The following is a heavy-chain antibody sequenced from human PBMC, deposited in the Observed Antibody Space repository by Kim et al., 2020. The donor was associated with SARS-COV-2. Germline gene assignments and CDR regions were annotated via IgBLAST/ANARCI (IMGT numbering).Heavy chain of an antibody. J-gene: IGHJ4*02. CDR1: GGSFSGYY. CDR3: ARSGGSGSYVAY. D-gene: IGHD1-26*01. Sequence: SETLSLTCAVYGGSFSGYYWSWIRQPPGKGLEWIGEINHSGSTNYNPSLKSRVTISVDTSKNQFSLKLSSVTAADTAVYYCARSGGSGSYVAYWGQGTLV. CDR2: INHSGST. V-gene: IGHV4-34*01.